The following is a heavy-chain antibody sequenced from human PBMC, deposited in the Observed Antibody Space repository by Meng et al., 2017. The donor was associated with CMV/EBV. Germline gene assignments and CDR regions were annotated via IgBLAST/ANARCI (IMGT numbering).Heavy chain of an antibody. CDR2: ISSSGSTI. Sequence: GESLKISCAASGFTFSSYWMSWVRQAPGKGLEWLSSISSSGSTIHYADSVKGRFTISRDNAKNSLYLQMNSLRAEDSGIYYCARVVVRSSSGVDYWGQGTLVTVSS. CDR1: GFTFSSYW. D-gene: IGHD2-21*01. CDR3: ARVVVRSSSGVDY. V-gene: IGHV3-48*04. J-gene: IGHJ4*02.